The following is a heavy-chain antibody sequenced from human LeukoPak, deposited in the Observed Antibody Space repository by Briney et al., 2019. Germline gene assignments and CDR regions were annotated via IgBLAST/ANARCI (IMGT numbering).Heavy chain of an antibody. D-gene: IGHD4/OR15-4a*01. Sequence: ASVKVSCKASGYTFTGHYMHWVRQAPGQGLEWMGWINPNSGGTNYAQKFQDRVTMTGDTSISTTYMELTRLTSDDTAVYYCATERVPNIVYWGQGTLVTVSS. V-gene: IGHV1-2*02. CDR1: GYTFTGHY. J-gene: IGHJ4*02. CDR3: ATERVPNIVY. CDR2: INPNSGGT.